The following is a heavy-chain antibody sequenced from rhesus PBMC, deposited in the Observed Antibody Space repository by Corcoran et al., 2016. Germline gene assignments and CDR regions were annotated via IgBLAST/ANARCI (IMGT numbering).Heavy chain of an antibody. D-gene: IGHD3-9*01. J-gene: IGHJ4*01. CDR2: ISNGGGST. V-gene: IGHV3-178*01. CDR3: ARVGGMNSPAY. Sequence: EVQLVESGGGLAKPGGALRLSCAASGYPFVDYSMAWVRQAPGKGLAWVSRISNGGGSTCYADSVKGRFTISRENAKNTLYLQMNSLRAEDKAVYYCARVGGMNSPAYWGQGVLVTVSS. CDR1: GYPFVDYS.